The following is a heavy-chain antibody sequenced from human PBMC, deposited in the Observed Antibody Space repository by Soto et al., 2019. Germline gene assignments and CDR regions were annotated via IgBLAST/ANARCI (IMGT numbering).Heavy chain of an antibody. CDR1: GYTFTSYG. J-gene: IGHJ5*02. CDR3: ARVLDLDYDILTGYDQNWFDP. Sequence: QVQLVQSGAEVKKPGASVKVSCKASGYTFTSYGISWVRQAPGQGLEWMGWISAYNGNTNYAQKLQGRVTMTPDTSTSTAYMGLRSLRSDDTAVYYCARVLDLDYDILTGYDQNWFDPWGQGTLVTVSS. V-gene: IGHV1-18*01. CDR2: ISAYNGNT. D-gene: IGHD3-9*01.